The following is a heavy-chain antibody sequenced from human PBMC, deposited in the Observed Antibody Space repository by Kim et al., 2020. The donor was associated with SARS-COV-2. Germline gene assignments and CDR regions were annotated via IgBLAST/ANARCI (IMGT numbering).Heavy chain of an antibody. Sequence: GGSLRLSCAASGFSFSDHWMTWVRQAPGKGLQWMANIRNDGTEQIYVGSVRGRFTISRDNARSSLFLHMNSLRADDTALYFCARVQYRSRWDTIDLWGQGTLVTVSS. V-gene: IGHV3-7*01. CDR2: IRNDGTEQ. D-gene: IGHD6-13*01. J-gene: IGHJ4*02. CDR1: GFSFSDHW. CDR3: ARVQYRSRWDTIDL.